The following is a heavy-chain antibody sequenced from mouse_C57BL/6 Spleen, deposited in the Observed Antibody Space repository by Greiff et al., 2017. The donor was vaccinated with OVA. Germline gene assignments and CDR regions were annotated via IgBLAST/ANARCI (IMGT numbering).Heavy chain of an antibody. CDR3: ARHSWGVPMDY. Sequence: VQLQQPGAELVRPGSSVKLSCKASGYTFTSYWMDWVKQRPGQGLEWIGNIYPSDSETHYNQKFKDKATLTVDKSSSTAYMQLSSLTSEDSAVYYCARHSWGVPMDYWGQGTSVTVSS. CDR2: IYPSDSET. CDR1: GYTFTSYW. J-gene: IGHJ4*01. D-gene: IGHD4-1*01. V-gene: IGHV1-61*01.